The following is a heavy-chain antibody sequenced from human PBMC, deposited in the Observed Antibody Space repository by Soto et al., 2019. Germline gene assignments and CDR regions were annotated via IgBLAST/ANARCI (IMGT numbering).Heavy chain of an antibody. CDR2: INHSGTP. D-gene: IGHD3-9*01. Sequence: QVQLRQWGAGLLKPSETLSLTCAVFGGSFSDYYWTWIRQPPGKGLEWIGEINHSGTPSYNPSLKSRLTISVDTSNNQFSLKLSSVTAADTAVYYCARKPIYHFFAGYYSVDYWGQGTLVTVSS. J-gene: IGHJ4*02. CDR3: ARKPIYHFFAGYYSVDY. V-gene: IGHV4-34*01. CDR1: GGSFSDYY.